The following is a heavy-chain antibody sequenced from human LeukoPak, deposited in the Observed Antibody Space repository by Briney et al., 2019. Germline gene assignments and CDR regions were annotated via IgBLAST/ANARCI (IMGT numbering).Heavy chain of an antibody. Sequence: QSGGSLRLSCAASGFTFSSYAMSWVRQAPGKGLEWVSAISGSGGSTYYADSVKGRFTISRDNSKKTLYLQMNSLRAEDTAVYYCAKAPRVGATTFDFDYWGQGTLVTVSS. CDR2: ISGSGGST. D-gene: IGHD1-26*01. CDR3: AKAPRVGATTFDFDY. CDR1: GFTFSSYA. J-gene: IGHJ4*02. V-gene: IGHV3-23*01.